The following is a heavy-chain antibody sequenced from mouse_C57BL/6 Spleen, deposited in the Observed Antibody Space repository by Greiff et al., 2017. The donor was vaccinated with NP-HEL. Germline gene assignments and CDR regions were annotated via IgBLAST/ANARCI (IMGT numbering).Heavy chain of an antibody. CDR2: INPSTGGT. CDR3: ARSPYDYLYYAMDY. J-gene: IGHJ4*01. CDR1: GYSFTGYY. D-gene: IGHD2-4*01. V-gene: IGHV1-42*01. Sequence: EVKLQESGPELVKPGASVKISCKASGYSFTGYYMNWVKQSPEKSLEWIGEINPSTGGTTYNQKFKAKATLTVDKSSSTAYMQLKSLTSEDSAVYYCARSPYDYLYYAMDYWGQGTSVTVSS.